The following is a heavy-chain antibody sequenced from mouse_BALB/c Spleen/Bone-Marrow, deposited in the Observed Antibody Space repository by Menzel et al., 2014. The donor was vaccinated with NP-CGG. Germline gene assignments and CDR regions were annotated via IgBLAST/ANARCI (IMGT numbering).Heavy chain of an antibody. J-gene: IGHJ3*01. CDR3: SRLGYYGGFAY. D-gene: IGHD2-3*01. V-gene: IGHV4-1*02. Sequence: EVMLVESGGGLVHPGGSLKLSCAASGFGFSRYWMGWVRQAPGKGLEWIGEINPDSSTINYTPSLKDKFIISRDNAKNTLYLQMSKVRSEDTALYYCSRLGYYGGFAYWGQGTLVTVSA. CDR2: INPDSSTI. CDR1: GFGFSRYW.